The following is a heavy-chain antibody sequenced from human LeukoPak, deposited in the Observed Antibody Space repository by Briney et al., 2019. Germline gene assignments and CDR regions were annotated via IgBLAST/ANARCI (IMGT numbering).Heavy chain of an antibody. D-gene: IGHD2-2*01. CDR1: GYSISSGYY. V-gene: IGHV4-61*01. CDR2: IDYSGST. Sequence: SETLSLTCTVSGYSISSGYYWTWIRQPPGKGLEWIGYIDYSGSTNYNPSLKSRVTISLDTSKNQFSLTLNSVTAADTAVYYCSRGQYRHDYWGQGTLVTVSS. CDR3: SRGQYRHDY. J-gene: IGHJ4*02.